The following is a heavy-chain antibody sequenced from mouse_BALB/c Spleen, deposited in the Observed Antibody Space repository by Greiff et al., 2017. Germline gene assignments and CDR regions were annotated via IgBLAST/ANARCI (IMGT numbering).Heavy chain of an antibody. D-gene: IGHD1-1*01. Sequence: EVQLQQSGAELVKPGASVKLSCTASGFNIKDTYMHWVKQRPEQGLEWIGRIDPANGNTKYDPKFQGKATITADTSSNTAYLQLSSLTSEDTAVYYCAGGYYYGSSYEDYFDYWGQGTTLTVSS. V-gene: IGHV14-3*02. J-gene: IGHJ2*01. CDR3: AGGYYYGSSYEDYFDY. CDR2: IDPANGNT. CDR1: GFNIKDTY.